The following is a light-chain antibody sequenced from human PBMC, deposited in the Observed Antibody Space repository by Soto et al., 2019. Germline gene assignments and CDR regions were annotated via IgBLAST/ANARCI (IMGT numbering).Light chain of an antibody. CDR1: SSDVFYYNS. CDR3: SSYGGSTNFVL. V-gene: IGLV2-14*01. J-gene: IGLJ7*01. CDR2: EVS. Sequence: QSALTQPASVSGSPGQSITISCTGSSSDVFYYNSVSWYQLHPDKAPKLVIYEVSNRASGASNRFSGSKSGNTASLTISGLQAEDEAEYYCSSYGGSTNFVLFGGGTQLTVL.